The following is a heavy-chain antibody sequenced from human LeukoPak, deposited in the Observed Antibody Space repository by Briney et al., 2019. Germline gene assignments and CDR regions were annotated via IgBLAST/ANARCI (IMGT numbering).Heavy chain of an antibody. CDR3: ASIAEGLLWFGEPNWFDP. CDR2: ISSSSSTI. Sequence: GGSLRLSCAASGFTFSSYSMNWVRQAPGKGLEWVSYISSSSSTIYYADSVKGRFTISRDNAKNSLYLQMNSLRAEDTAVYYCASIAEGLLWFGEPNWFDPWGQGTLVTVSS. CDR1: GFTFSSYS. J-gene: IGHJ5*02. V-gene: IGHV3-48*04. D-gene: IGHD3-10*01.